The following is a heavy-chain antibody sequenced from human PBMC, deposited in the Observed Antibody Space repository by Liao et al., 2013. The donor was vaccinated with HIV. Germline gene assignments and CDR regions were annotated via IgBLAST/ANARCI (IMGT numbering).Heavy chain of an antibody. J-gene: IGHJ4*02. Sequence: QVQLQESGPGLVKPSETLSLTCTVSGGSISSYYWSWIRQPAGKGLEWIGRLYTTGSTNYNSSLKSRVSISADMSKNQFTLKLNSVTAADTAVYYCARGESWNGYFGYWGQGTLVTVAS. CDR3: ARGESWNGYFGY. CDR2: LYTTGST. D-gene: IGHD3-3*01. V-gene: IGHV4-4*07. CDR1: GGSISSYY.